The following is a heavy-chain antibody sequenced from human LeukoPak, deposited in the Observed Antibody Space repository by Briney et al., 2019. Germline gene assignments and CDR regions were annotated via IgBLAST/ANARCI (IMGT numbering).Heavy chain of an antibody. CDR2: IHDSGST. J-gene: IGHJ4*02. D-gene: IGHD4-17*01. CDR1: GGSISNYY. CDR3: ARDLDYGDYGTFDY. V-gene: IGHV4-59*12. Sequence: SETLSLTCTVSGGSISNYYWSWIRQSPEKGLEWIGYIHDSGSTNYNPSLKSRVTISVDTSKNQFSLKLSSVTAADTAVYYCARDLDYGDYGTFDYWGQGTLVTVSS.